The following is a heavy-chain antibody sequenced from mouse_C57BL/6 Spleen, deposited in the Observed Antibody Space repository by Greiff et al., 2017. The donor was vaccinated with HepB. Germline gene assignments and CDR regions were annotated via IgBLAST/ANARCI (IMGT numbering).Heavy chain of an antibody. CDR2: ISYDGSN. CDR1: GYSITSGYY. D-gene: IGHD1-1*01. V-gene: IGHV3-6*01. Sequence: EVKLQESGPGLVKPSQSLSLTCSVTGYSITSGYYWNWIRQFPGNKLEWMGYISYDGSNNYNPSLKNRISITRDTSKNQCFLKLNSVTTEDTATYYCARGGVVAHPSWLAYWGKGTLVTVAA. CDR3: ARGGVVAHPSWLAY. J-gene: IGHJ3*01.